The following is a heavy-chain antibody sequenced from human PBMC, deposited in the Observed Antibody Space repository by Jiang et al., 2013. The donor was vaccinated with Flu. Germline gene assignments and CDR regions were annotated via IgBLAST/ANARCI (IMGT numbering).Heavy chain of an antibody. CDR1: FTSYW. CDR2: IYPGDSDT. J-gene: IGHJ3*02. V-gene: IGHV5-51*01. Sequence: FTSYWIGWVRQMPGKGLEWMGIIYPGDSDTRYSPSFQGQVTISADKSISTAYLQWSSLKASDTAMYYCAINKDYDSSGGDAFDIWGQGTMVTVSS. D-gene: IGHD3-22*01. CDR3: AINKDYDSSGGDAFDI.